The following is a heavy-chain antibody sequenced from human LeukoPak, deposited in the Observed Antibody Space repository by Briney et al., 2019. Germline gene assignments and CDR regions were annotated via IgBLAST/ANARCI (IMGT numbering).Heavy chain of an antibody. CDR3: AKDIEYSSSWYCAFDI. V-gene: IGHV3-23*01. D-gene: IGHD6-13*01. CDR1: GFTFSSYA. J-gene: IGHJ3*02. CDR2: ISGSGGST. Sequence: GGYLRLSCAASGFTFSSYAMSWVRQAPGKGLEWVSAISGSGGSTYYADSVKGRFTISRDNSKNTLYLQMNSLRAEDTAVYYCAKDIEYSSSWYCAFDIWGQGTMVTVSS.